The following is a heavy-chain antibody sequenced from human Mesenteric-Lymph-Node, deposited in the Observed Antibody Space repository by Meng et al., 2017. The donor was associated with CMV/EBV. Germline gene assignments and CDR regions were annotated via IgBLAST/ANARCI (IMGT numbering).Heavy chain of an antibody. V-gene: IGHV3-48*03. CDR3: AKDKGLRYLEWSVV. CDR1: GFTFSSYE. CDR2: ISSSGSTI. Sequence: GESLKISCAASGFTFSSYEMNWVRQAPGKGLEWVSYISSSGSTIYYADSVKGRFTISRDNSKNTLYMQMNSLRPEDTATYFCAKDKGLRYLEWSVVRGQGTLVTVSS. D-gene: IGHD3-3*01. J-gene: IGHJ4*02.